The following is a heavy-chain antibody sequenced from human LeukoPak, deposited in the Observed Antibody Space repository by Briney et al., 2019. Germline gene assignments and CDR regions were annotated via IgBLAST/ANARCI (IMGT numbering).Heavy chain of an antibody. V-gene: IGHV3-48*03. CDR1: GFTFSSYE. Sequence: GVSLRLSCAASGFTFSSYEMNWLRQAPGKGVEWVSYISSSGSTIDYADSVKGRFTISIDNAKNSLYLQMNSLRAEDTAVYYCARSMYSSGWYPHYYYYYYMDVWXXGTTVTISS. J-gene: IGHJ6*03. CDR2: ISSSGSTI. CDR3: ARSMYSSGWYPHYYYYYYMDV. D-gene: IGHD6-19*01.